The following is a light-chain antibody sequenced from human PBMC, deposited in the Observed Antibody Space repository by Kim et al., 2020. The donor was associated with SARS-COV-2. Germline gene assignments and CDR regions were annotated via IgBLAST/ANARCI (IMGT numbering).Light chain of an antibody. CDR1: SIGSSL. CDR2: DSS. J-gene: IGLJ2*01. CDR3: QVWDGVTDHVV. V-gene: IGLV3-21*02. Sequence: PGETARFTCGDTSIGSSLVHWYQQTPGRAPVLVVYDSSDRPSGIPERFSGSNSGNTATLTISRVEAVDEADYYCQVWDGVTDHVVFGGGTQLTVL.